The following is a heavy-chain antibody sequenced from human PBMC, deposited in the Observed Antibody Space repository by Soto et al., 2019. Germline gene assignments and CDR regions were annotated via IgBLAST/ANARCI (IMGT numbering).Heavy chain of an antibody. CDR1: GYXFTSYL. J-gene: IGHJ6*02. CDR2: IDPSDSYT. V-gene: IGHV5-10-1*01. Sequence: PXEXLKISCKSSGYXFTSYLISWVRHMPGKGLEWMGRIDPSDSYTNYSPSFQGHVTISADKSIRTAYLQWSSMKASDTAMYYCASAEEPYYYYYGMDVWGQGTTGPVS. D-gene: IGHD1-26*01. CDR3: ASAEEPYYYYYGMDV.